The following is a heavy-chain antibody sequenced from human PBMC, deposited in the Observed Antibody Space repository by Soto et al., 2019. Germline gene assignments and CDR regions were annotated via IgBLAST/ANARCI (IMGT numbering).Heavy chain of an antibody. J-gene: IGHJ6*02. CDR1: GSSISSSNYY. Sequence: PSDTLSLTCTVSGSSISSSNYYWDWIRQPPGKGLEWIGNIYYSGITYYNPSFKNRVTISVDTSKNQFSLKLSSVTAADTAVYYCARILGYSYGYGYSYYGMDVWGQGTTVT. CDR3: ARILGYSYGYGYSYYGMDV. D-gene: IGHD5-18*01. V-gene: IGHV4-39*01. CDR2: IYYSGIT.